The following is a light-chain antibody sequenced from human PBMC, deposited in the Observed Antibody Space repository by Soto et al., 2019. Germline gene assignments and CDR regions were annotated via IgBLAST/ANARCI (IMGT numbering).Light chain of an antibody. Sequence: DIQMTQSFSILSASVGERVTITCRASQSIGSWLAWYQHKPGKAPKLLIYKASSLESGVPLRFSGSGSGTEFTLNISSLQRDDFATYYCQQTYNFPVTFGEGTKVDI. V-gene: IGKV1-5*03. CDR1: QSIGSW. CDR2: KAS. CDR3: QQTYNFPVT. J-gene: IGKJ4*01.